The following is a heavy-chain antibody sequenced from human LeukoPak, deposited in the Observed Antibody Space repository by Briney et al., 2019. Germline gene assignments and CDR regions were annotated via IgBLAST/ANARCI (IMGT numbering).Heavy chain of an antibody. V-gene: IGHV4-4*07. D-gene: IGHD3-10*01. J-gene: IGHJ4*02. CDR1: GGSISSYY. Sequence: SETLSLTCTVSGGSISSYYWSWIRQPAGKGLEWIGRIYNSGSTNYDTNYNPSLTSRVTMSVDTSKNQFSLKLNSVTAADTAVYFCARAIWYGSGTTAFDYWGQGTLVTVSP. CDR2: IYNSGST. CDR3: ARAIWYGSGTTAFDY.